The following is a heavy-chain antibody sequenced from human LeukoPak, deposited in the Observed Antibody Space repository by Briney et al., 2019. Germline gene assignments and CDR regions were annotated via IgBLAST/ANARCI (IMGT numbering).Heavy chain of an antibody. CDR1: GGSVTSHF. V-gene: IGHV4-59*02. Sequence: SETLSLTCSVSGGSVTSHFWSWIRQAPGKGLEWIGYIHYSGSTNYNPSLKSRVTISPDTSKNQLFLKLNSVTAADTAVYYCARLVWLGESPGSWFDSWGQGTLVTVSS. D-gene: IGHD3-10*01. J-gene: IGHJ5*01. CDR2: IHYSGST. CDR3: ARLVWLGESPGSWFDS.